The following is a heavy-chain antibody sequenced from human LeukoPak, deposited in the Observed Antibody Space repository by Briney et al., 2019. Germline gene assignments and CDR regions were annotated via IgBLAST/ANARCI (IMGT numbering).Heavy chain of an antibody. J-gene: IGHJ5*02. Sequence: GRSLRLSCAASGFIFSSYGMHWVRQAPGKGLEWVAVIWYDGSNKYYADSVKGRFTISRDNSKNTLYLQMNSLRAEDTAVYYCARVHMPYQQMFGWFDPWGQGTLVTVSS. V-gene: IGHV3-33*01. D-gene: IGHD3-10*02. CDR3: ARVHMPYQQMFGWFDP. CDR1: GFIFSSYG. CDR2: IWYDGSNK.